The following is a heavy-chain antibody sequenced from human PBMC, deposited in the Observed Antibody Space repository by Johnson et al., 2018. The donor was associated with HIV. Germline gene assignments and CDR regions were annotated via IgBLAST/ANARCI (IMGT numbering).Heavy chain of an antibody. CDR2: INSDGSST. J-gene: IGHJ3*01. CDR3: VRQYELYGYAFDL. Sequence: VQLVESGGGLVQPGGSLRLSCAASIFTVSSNYMTWVRQAPGKGLVWVSRINSDGSSTSYADSVKGRFTISRDNAKNSLYLQMNDLRAEDTAVYYCVRQYELYGYAFDLWGQGTKVTVSS. D-gene: IGHD5-18*01. V-gene: IGHV3-74*02. CDR1: IFTVSSNY.